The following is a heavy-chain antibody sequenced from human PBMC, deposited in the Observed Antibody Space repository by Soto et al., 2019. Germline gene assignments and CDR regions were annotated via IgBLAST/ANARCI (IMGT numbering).Heavy chain of an antibody. V-gene: IGHV3-30-3*01. J-gene: IGHJ4*02. CDR1: GLTFTSSS. Sequence: QVQLVQSGGGVVQAGNSLRLSCTPSGLTFTSSSFHWVRQAPDKGLEWVAVISENGDRQYSTESVRGRFLISRDNSKNTVYLQMNSLRPEDTGVYFCARRLATSVSALGYWGQGALVTVSS. D-gene: IGHD1-26*01. CDR2: ISENGDRQ. CDR3: ARRLATSVSALGY.